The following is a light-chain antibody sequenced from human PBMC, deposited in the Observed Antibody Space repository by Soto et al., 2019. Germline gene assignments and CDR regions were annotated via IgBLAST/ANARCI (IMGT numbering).Light chain of an antibody. J-gene: IGKJ1*01. V-gene: IGKV3-15*01. CDR1: QSVSRN. CDR2: GAS. Sequence: IVMTQSPATLSVSGGETATLFCRASQSVSRNVAWYQQKPGQAPRLLIYGASTRATGVPARFSGSGSGTEFALTISSLQPEDFAVYFCQQYNNWPPRTFGQGTKVEVK. CDR3: QQYNNWPPRT.